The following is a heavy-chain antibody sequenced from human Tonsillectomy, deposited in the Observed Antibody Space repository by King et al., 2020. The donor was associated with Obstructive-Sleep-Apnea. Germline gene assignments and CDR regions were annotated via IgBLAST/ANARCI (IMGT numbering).Heavy chain of an antibody. V-gene: IGHV3-23*04. CDR2: ISGSGGST. Sequence: VQLVEAGGGFVQPGGSLRLSCSASGFTFSSYAMSWVRQAPGKGLEWVSAISGSGGSTYSADTVKGRFTISRDNSKNTLYLQMNSLRAEDTAVYYCAKALTGYKDYWGQGTLVTVSS. CDR1: GFTFSSYA. J-gene: IGHJ4*02. D-gene: IGHD3-9*01. CDR3: AKALTGYKDY.